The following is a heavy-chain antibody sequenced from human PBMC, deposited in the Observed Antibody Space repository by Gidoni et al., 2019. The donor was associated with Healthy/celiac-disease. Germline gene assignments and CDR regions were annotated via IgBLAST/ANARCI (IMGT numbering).Heavy chain of an antibody. D-gene: IGHD3-22*01. Sequence: EVQLVEAGGGLVKPGGSLRLSCAASGFTFSSYSMNWVRQAPGKGLEWVSSISSSSSYIYYADSVKGRFTISRDNAKISLYLQMNSLRAEDTAVYYCARSPYYDRESDYWGQGTLVTVSS. V-gene: IGHV3-21*01. CDR2: ISSSSSYI. CDR3: ARSPYYDRESDY. CDR1: GFTFSSYS. J-gene: IGHJ4*02.